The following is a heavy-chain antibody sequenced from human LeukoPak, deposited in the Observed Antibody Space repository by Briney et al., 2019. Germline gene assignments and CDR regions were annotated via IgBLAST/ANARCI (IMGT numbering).Heavy chain of an antibody. V-gene: IGHV3-74*01. CDR3: ARDKKSGESSEIDY. D-gene: IGHD3-10*01. CDR2: INRDGSTT. CDR1: GFTFSNYW. J-gene: IGHJ4*02. Sequence: PGGSLRLSCAASGFTFSNYWVHWVRQAPGKGLVWVSRINRDGSTTNYADFVKGRFTVSRDNAKNTLNLQMNSLRAEDTAVYYCARDKKSGESSEIDYWGQGTLVTVSS.